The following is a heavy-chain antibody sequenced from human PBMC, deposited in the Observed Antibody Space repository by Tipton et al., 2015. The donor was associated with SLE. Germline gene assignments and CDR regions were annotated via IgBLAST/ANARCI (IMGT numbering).Heavy chain of an antibody. V-gene: IGHV4-34*01. CDR1: GGSFSGYY. Sequence: TLSLTCAVYGGSFSGYYWSWIRQPPGKGLEWIGEINHSGSTNYNPSLKSRVTISVDTSKNQFSLKLSSVTAADTAVYYCARAKYCSSTSCYQRWFDPWGQGTLVTVSS. CDR3: ARAKYCSSTSCYQRWFDP. D-gene: IGHD2-2*01. J-gene: IGHJ5*02. CDR2: INHSGST.